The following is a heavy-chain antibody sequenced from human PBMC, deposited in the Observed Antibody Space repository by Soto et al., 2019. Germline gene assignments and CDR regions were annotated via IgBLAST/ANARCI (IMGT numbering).Heavy chain of an antibody. Sequence: QLQLQESGPGLVKPSETLSLTCTVSGDSMTSSSYYWGWIRQPPGKGLEWIGSIYYSERTSYNSGSTYYSPSLKRRVTIAGDTPKSQFSLKLSSVTAADTAVYYCARHTRNQFDPLGQGTLVTVSS. J-gene: IGHJ5*02. V-gene: IGHV4-39*01. CDR1: GDSMTSSSYY. CDR2: IYYSERTSYNSGST. CDR3: ARHTRNQFDP.